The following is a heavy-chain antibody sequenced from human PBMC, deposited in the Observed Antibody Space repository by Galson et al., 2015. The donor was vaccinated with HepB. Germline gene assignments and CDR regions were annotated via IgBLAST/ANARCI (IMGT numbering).Heavy chain of an antibody. CDR1: GFSLSTSGMC. D-gene: IGHD4-23*01. V-gene: IGHV2-70*11. CDR2: IDWDDDK. CDR3: ARRYGGNYDY. Sequence: PALVKPTQTLTLTCTFSGFSLSTSGMCVSWIRQPPGKALEWLARIDWDDDKYFSTSLKTRLAISKDTSKNQVVLTITKMDPVDTATYYCARRYGGNYDYWGQGTLVTVSS. J-gene: IGHJ4*02.